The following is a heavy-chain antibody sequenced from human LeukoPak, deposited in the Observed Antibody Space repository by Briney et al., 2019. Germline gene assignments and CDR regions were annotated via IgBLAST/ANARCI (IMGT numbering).Heavy chain of an antibody. V-gene: IGHV3-48*01. J-gene: IGHJ5*02. CDR1: GFTFSNYN. CDR3: ARGRLWFDP. CDR2: ISSTSSTI. Sequence: GGSLRLSCVASGFTFSNYNMNWVRQAPGKGLEWVSYISSTSSTIYYADSVKGRFTISRDNAKNSLSLQMNSLRVEDTAVYQCARGRLWFDPWGQGTLVTVSS.